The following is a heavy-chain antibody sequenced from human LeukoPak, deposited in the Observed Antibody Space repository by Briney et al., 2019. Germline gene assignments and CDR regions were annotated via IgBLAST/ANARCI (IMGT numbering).Heavy chain of an antibody. CDR2: IIPIFGSA. CDR3: ARDPGPEVGRGVDY. CDR1: GGTFSSYA. V-gene: IGHV1-69*13. J-gene: IGHJ4*02. Sequence: SVKVSCKASGGTFSSYAISWVRPAPGQGREWMGGIIPIFGSANYAQKFQGRVTITADESTSTGYMELSSLRSEDTAVYYCARDPGPEVGRGVDYWGQGTLVTVSA. D-gene: IGHD3-10*01.